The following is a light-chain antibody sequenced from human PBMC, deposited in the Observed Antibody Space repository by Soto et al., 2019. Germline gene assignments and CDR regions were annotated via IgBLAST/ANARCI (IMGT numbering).Light chain of an antibody. CDR3: GSYGGSNNWV. CDR1: TSDIGRYNY. J-gene: IGLJ3*02. V-gene: IGLV2-8*01. Sequence: QSALTQPPSASGSPGQSVTISCTGTTSDIGRYNYVSWYQQHPGTAPKLIIYEVRKRPSGVPYRFSASKSANSASLTVSGLQPEDEDDYYCGSYGGSNNWVFGGGTKLTVL. CDR2: EVR.